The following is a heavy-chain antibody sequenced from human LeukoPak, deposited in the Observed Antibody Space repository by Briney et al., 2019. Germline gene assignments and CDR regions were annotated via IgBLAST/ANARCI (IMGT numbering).Heavy chain of an antibody. V-gene: IGHV3-7*01. CDR3: ARDPDYRGSQPHGYFDY. J-gene: IGHJ4*02. D-gene: IGHD3-16*01. CDR1: RFNLSDYW. Sequence: PGGSPRLSXAASRFNLSDYWMRWVRQAPGKGLEWGAYIKRDGSDIYYVDSVKGRFIISRDNAKNSLYLQMNSLRAEDTAVYYCARDPDYRGSQPHGYFDYWGQGTLVTVSS. CDR2: IKRDGSDI.